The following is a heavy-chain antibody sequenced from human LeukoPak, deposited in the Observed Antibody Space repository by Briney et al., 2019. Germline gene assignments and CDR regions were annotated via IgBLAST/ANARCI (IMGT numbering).Heavy chain of an antibody. CDR3: AGAGYDILTGYCGAFDI. Sequence: PSETLSLTCTVSGGSIAGFYWSWFRQSPGKGLEWIGYMYYSGSTYYNPSLKSRVSLSVDTSKNQFSLKLSSVTAADTAVYYCAGAGYDILTGYCGAFDIWGQGTMVIVSS. CDR1: GGSIAGFY. V-gene: IGHV4-59*12. CDR2: MYYSGST. D-gene: IGHD3-9*01. J-gene: IGHJ3*02.